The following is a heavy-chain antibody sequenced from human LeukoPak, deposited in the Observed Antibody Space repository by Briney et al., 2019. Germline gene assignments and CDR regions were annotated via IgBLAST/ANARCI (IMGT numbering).Heavy chain of an antibody. Sequence: ASVKVSCTASGYTFTNYGISWVRQAPGQGLEWMGWINTYGGDTKYAPKLQGRVTMTSNISISTAYMELNSLTSEDTAVYYCARGTFDPWGQGTLVTVSS. D-gene: IGHD3/OR15-3a*01. CDR3: ARGTFDP. CDR2: INTYGGDT. V-gene: IGHV1-18*01. CDR1: GYTFTNYG. J-gene: IGHJ5*02.